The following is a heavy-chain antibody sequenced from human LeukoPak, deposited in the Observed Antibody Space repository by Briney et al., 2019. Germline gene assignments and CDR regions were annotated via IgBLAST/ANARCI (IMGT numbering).Heavy chain of an antibody. Sequence: ASVKVSCKASGYTFTGYYMHWVRQAPGQGLEYMGWINPNSGGTNYAQKFQGRVTMTRDTSISTAYMELSRLRSDDTAVYYCAREVEAPGATDSYYFDYWGQGTLVTVSS. CDR1: GYTFTGYY. CDR2: INPNSGGT. V-gene: IGHV1-2*02. D-gene: IGHD1-26*01. J-gene: IGHJ4*02. CDR3: AREVEAPGATDSYYFDY.